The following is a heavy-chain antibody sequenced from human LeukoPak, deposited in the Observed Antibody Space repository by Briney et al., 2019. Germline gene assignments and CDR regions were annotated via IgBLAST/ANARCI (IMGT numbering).Heavy chain of an antibody. Sequence: GALRLSCAASGFSFSSSAMTWVRQTPGKGLEWVSSLSGSGASAYYADSVKGRFITSRDNSKNTLYLQMNSLRAEDTAVYYCAKGQDTYGHPFDYWGQGTLVTVSS. J-gene: IGHJ4*02. CDR1: GFSFSSSA. CDR3: AKGQDTYGHPFDY. D-gene: IGHD5-18*01. V-gene: IGHV3-23*01. CDR2: LSGSGASA.